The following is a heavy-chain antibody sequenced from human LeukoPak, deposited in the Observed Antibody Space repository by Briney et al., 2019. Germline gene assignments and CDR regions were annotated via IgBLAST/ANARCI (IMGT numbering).Heavy chain of an antibody. CDR1: GFNFSSHG. CDR3: ARRSKGANYFDH. Sequence: GGSLRLFCAASGFNFSSHGMHWVRQAPGKGLEWVAVIWHDGRNKYYADSVKGRFTISRDNSRNTLYLQMNSLRAEDTAVYYCARRSKGANYFDHWGQGTLVTVSS. J-gene: IGHJ4*02. V-gene: IGHV3-33*01. D-gene: IGHD3-16*01. CDR2: IWHDGRNK.